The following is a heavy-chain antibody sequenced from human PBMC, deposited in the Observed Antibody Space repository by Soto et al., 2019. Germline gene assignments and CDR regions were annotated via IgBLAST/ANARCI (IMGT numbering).Heavy chain of an antibody. CDR2: IIPMFGTA. J-gene: IGHJ4*02. Sequence: QVQLVQSGAEVKKPESSVKVSCKAPGGTFSTYAISWVRQAPGQGLEWMGGIIPMFGTANYAQRFQDRVTITADESTNTVYMALSSLRSEDTAVYFCASGIQLWLRRINNGYSGWGQGTLVTVS. V-gene: IGHV1-69*12. D-gene: IGHD5-18*01. CDR3: ASGIQLWLRRINNGYSG. CDR1: GGTFSTYA.